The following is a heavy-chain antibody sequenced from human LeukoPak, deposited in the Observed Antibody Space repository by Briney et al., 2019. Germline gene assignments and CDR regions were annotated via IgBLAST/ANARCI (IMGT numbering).Heavy chain of an antibody. Sequence: SETLSLTCTVSGGSISSYYWSWIRQPPGKGLEWIGYIFYTGSTNYNPSLKSRVTISVDTSKDQFSLKLSSVAAADTAVYYCARDRSGGHVFDIWGQGTTVTVSS. CDR1: GGSISSYY. J-gene: IGHJ3*02. D-gene: IGHD1-26*01. CDR3: ARDRSGGHVFDI. V-gene: IGHV4-59*01. CDR2: IFYTGST.